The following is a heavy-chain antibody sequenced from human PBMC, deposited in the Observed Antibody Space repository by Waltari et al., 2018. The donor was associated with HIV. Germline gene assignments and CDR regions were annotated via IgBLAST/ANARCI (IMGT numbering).Heavy chain of an antibody. J-gene: IGHJ5*02. CDR2: IYRTGTT. V-gene: IGHV4-38-2*02. Sequence: QVRLQESGPGLVKPSETLSLTCSVSGSSISSRYYWGWIRQAPGKGLERIGSIYRTGTTYYNPSLKSRVSVSLNMSNNQFSLKLSSVTAADTAVYYCARDQDYYDSSGYTCYAFDPWGQGILVTVSS. D-gene: IGHD3-22*01. CDR1: GSSISSRYY. CDR3: ARDQDYYDSSGYTCYAFDP.